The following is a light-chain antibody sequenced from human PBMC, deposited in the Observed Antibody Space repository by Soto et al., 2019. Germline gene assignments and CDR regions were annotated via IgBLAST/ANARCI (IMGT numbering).Light chain of an antibody. J-gene: IGKJ4*01. Sequence: DIQMTQSPSSLSASVGDRVTITCRASQSISGYLNWYQHKPGKAPKLLIYAASSLQSGVPSRFSGSGSGTDFTLTINSLQPEDFATYYGQQSYSTPLTFGGGTKVEIK. CDR3: QQSYSTPLT. CDR2: AAS. V-gene: IGKV1-39*01. CDR1: QSISGY.